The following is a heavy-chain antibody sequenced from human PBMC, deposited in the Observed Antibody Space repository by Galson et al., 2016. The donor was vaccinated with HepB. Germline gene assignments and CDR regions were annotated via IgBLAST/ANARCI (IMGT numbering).Heavy chain of an antibody. V-gene: IGHV3-23*01. D-gene: IGHD6-19*01. CDR2: ITDSGHDT. Sequence: SLRLSCAASGFTFSNSALSWVRQAPGKGLEWVSMITDSGHDTYYADPLKGRFTISRDNSRNTMYLHMNGLRVEDTAVYYCARSPASGWSTDFFDYWGLGTLVTVSS. CDR3: ARSPASGWSTDFFDY. CDR1: GFTFSNSA. J-gene: IGHJ4*02.